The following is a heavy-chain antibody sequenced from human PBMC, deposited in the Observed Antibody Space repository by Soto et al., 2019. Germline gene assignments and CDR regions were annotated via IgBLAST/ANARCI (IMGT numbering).Heavy chain of an antibody. V-gene: IGHV4-30-2*01. CDR3: AREGGYCTNGVCPFDY. CDR1: GGSISSGGYS. J-gene: IGHJ4*02. D-gene: IGHD2-8*01. CDR2: IYHSGST. Sequence: QLQLQESGSGLVKPSQTLSLTCAVSGGSISSGGYSWSWIRQPPGKGLEWIGYIYHSGSTYYNPSLKSRVTISVDRSKIQFSLKLSSVTAADTAVYYCAREGGYCTNGVCPFDYWGQGTLVTVSS.